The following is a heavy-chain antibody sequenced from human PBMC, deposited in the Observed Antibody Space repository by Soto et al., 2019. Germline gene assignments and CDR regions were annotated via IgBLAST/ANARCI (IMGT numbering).Heavy chain of an antibody. D-gene: IGHD6-19*01. V-gene: IGHV4-39*01. CDR2: IYYSGST. CDR1: GGSISSSSYS. CDR3: ARQAVASDWYFDY. J-gene: IGHJ4*02. Sequence: SETLSLTCTVSGGSISSSSYSWGWIRQPPGKGLDWIGSIYYSGSTYYNPSLKSRVTISVDTSKNQFSLKLSSVTAADTAVYYGARQAVASDWYFDYWGQGTLVTLSS.